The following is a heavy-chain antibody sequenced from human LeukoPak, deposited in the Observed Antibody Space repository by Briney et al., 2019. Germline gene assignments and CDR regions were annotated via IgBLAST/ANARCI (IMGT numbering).Heavy chain of an antibody. V-gene: IGHV3-30-3*01. CDR3: AKDGGIAAADAYYFDY. CDR2: ISYDGSNK. J-gene: IGHJ4*02. D-gene: IGHD6-13*01. Sequence: PGGSLRLSCAASGFTFSSYAMHWVRQAPGKGLEWVAVISYDGSNKYYADSVKGRFTISRDNSKNTLYLQMNSLRAEDTAVYYCAKDGGIAAADAYYFDYWGQGTLVTVSS. CDR1: GFTFSSYA.